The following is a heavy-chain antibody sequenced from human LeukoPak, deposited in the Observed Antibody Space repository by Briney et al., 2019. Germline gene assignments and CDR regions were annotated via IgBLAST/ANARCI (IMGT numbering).Heavy chain of an antibody. J-gene: IGHJ3*02. D-gene: IGHD5-18*01. CDR1: GYTFTSYG. V-gene: IGHV1-18*01. Sequence: ASVKVSCKASGYTFTSYGISWVRQAPGQGLEWWRWISAYNGNTNYAKKLQGRVTMTTDTSTSTAYMELRSLRSDDTAVYYCARDSLQLWSDDAFDIWGQGTMVTVSS. CDR3: ARDSLQLWSDDAFDI. CDR2: ISAYNGNT.